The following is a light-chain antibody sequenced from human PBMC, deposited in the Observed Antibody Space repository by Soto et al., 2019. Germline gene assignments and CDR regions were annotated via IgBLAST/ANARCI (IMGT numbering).Light chain of an antibody. V-gene: IGKV3-20*01. Sequence: EIVLTQSPGTLSLPPGERATLSCRASQSVSNNYLAWYQQKPGQAPRLLIYGASNRATGIPDRFSGSGSGTDFTLTISRLEPEDFAVYYCQQYGSSPSWTFGQGTKVDIK. CDR2: GAS. J-gene: IGKJ1*01. CDR1: QSVSNNY. CDR3: QQYGSSPSWT.